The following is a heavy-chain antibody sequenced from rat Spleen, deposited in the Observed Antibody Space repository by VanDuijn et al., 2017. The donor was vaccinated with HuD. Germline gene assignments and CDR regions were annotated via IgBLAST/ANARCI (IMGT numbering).Heavy chain of an antibody. CDR3: ARPSGTVVPYYFDY. J-gene: IGHJ2*01. CDR1: GFTFSNYG. V-gene: IGHV5S14*01. D-gene: IGHD1-1*01. Sequence: EVQLVESGGGLVQPGRSLKLSCAASGFTFSNYGMAWVRQTPTKGLEWVASISTGGGNTYYRDSVKGRFTISRDNAKNTQYLQMESLRSEDTATYSCARPSGTVVPYYFDYWGQGVMVTVSS. CDR2: ISTGGGNT.